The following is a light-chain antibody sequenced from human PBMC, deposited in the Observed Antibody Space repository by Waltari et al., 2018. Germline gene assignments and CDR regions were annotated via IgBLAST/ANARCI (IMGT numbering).Light chain of an antibody. J-gene: IGKJ1*01. CDR2: DTF. CDR1: QSVGRS. CDR3: QMYVRLPAT. V-gene: IGKV3-20*01. Sequence: SCRDSQSVGRSLAWYQQKPGQAPRLLIYDTFTRATGIADRGSGSGSGTDFSLTSSRLDPEEFAVYYCQMYVRLPATFGQGTKVEIK.